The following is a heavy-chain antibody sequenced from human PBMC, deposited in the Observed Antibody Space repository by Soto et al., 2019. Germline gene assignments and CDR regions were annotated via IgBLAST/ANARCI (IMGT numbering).Heavy chain of an antibody. CDR1: GFTFSSYG. CDR3: AKDGTTAGIHYYGMDV. V-gene: IGHV3-23*01. Sequence: PGGSLRLSCEVSGFTFSSYGMNWVRQGPGKGLEWVSTVGRSGGTYYADSVKGRFTISRDNSKNMLFLQMNSLRAEDTALYFCAKDGTTAGIHYYGMDVWGQGTTVTVSS. CDR2: VGRSGGT. J-gene: IGHJ6*02. D-gene: IGHD2-2*02.